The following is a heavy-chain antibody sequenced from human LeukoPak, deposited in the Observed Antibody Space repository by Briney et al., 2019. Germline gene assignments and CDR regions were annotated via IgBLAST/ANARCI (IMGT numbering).Heavy chain of an antibody. CDR2: INHSGST. J-gene: IGHJ3*02. V-gene: IGHV4-34*01. Sequence: PSETLSLTCAVYGGSFSGYYWSWIRQPPGKGLEWIGEINHSGSTNYNPSLKSRVTISVDTSKNQFSLKLSSVTAADTAVYYCASRASLAAKGPPWAFDIWGQGTMVTVSS. D-gene: IGHD2-15*01. CDR1: GGSFSGYY. CDR3: ASRASLAAKGPPWAFDI.